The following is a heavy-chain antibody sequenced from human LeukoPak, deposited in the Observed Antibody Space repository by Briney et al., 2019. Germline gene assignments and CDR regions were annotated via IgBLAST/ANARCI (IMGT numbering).Heavy chain of an antibody. CDR3: ARTPGYFDSSGYYPI. CDR1: GYTFTSYG. D-gene: IGHD3-22*01. V-gene: IGHV1-18*01. J-gene: IGHJ3*02. CDR2: IGVYNGNT. Sequence: GASVKVSCKASGYTFTSYGISWVRQAPGQGLEWMGWIGVYNGNTNYAQKLQGRVTMTTDTSTNTAYMELRSLRSDDTAVYYCARTPGYFDSSGYYPIWGQGTMVTVSS.